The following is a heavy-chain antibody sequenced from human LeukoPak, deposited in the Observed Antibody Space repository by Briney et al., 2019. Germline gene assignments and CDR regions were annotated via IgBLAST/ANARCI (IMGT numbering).Heavy chain of an antibody. Sequence: GASVKVSRKASGYTFTSYDINWVRQATGQGLEWMGWMNPNSGNTGYAQKFQGRVTMTRNTSISTAYMELSSLRSEDTAVYYCARGLRITIFGVVIISAFDIWGQGTMVTVSS. CDR1: GYTFTSYD. CDR3: ARGLRITIFGVVIISAFDI. J-gene: IGHJ3*02. CDR2: MNPNSGNT. V-gene: IGHV1-8*01. D-gene: IGHD3-3*01.